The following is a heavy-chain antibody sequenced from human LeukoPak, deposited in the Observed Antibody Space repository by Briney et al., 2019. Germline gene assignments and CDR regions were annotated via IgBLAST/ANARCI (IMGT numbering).Heavy chain of an antibody. CDR3: ARGRGCSGGSCYADY. V-gene: IGHV4-59*01. CDR1: GGSISTYY. D-gene: IGHD2-15*01. CDR2: VYYGGST. Sequence: SETLSLTCTVSGGSISTYYWSWIRQPPGKGLAWIGYVYYGGSTSYSPSLKSRVTISVDTSKNQFSLKLSSVTAADPAVYYCARGRGCSGGSCYADYWGQGTLVTVSS. J-gene: IGHJ4*02.